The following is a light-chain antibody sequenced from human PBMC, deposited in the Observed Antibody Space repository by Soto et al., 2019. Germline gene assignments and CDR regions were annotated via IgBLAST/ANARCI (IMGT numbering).Light chain of an antibody. J-gene: IGKJ1*01. CDR3: QQYNNWPPT. V-gene: IGKV3-15*01. CDR1: QTVSSN. CDR2: GAS. Sequence: VMTQSPATLSVSPGERATLSCRASQTVSSNLAWYQQKPGQSPRLLISGASTRATGIPARFSGSGSGTEFTLTISSLQSEDFAVYYCQQYNNWPPTFGQGTKVEIK.